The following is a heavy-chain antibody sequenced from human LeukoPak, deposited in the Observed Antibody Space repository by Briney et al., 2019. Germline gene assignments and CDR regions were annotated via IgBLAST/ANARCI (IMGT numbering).Heavy chain of an antibody. Sequence: ASVKVSCKASGYTFTSYDINWVRQATGQGLEWMGWMNPNSGNTGYAQKFQGRVTMTRNTSISTAYMELSSLRSEDTAVYYCARVDFTMIPYYYYGMDVWGQGTTVTVSS. D-gene: IGHD3-22*01. CDR3: ARVDFTMIPYYYYGMDV. CDR2: MNPNSGNT. J-gene: IGHJ6*02. CDR1: GYTFTSYD. V-gene: IGHV1-8*01.